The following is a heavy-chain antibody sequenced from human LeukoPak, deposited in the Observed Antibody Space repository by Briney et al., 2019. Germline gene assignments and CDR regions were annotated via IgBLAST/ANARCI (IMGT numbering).Heavy chain of an antibody. CDR2: INNSGST. Sequence: SETLSLTCAVYGGSFSGYYWSWIRQPPGKGLEWIGEINNSGSTNYNPSLKSRVTISVDTSKNQFSLELSSVTAADTAVYYCARPAVAGRRHYYYYMDVWGKGTTVTVSS. CDR3: ARPAVAGRRHYYYYMDV. CDR1: GGSFSGYY. V-gene: IGHV4-34*01. D-gene: IGHD6-19*01. J-gene: IGHJ6*03.